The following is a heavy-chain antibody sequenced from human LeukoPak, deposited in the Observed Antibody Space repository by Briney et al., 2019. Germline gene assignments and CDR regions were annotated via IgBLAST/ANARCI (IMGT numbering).Heavy chain of an antibody. CDR3: AKFQASGDAPDDAFDI. CDR2: ISGSGGST. Sequence: ETLSLTCAVYGGSFSGYYWSWIRQPPGKGLEWVSAISGSGGSTYYADSVKGRFTISRDNSKNTLYLQMNSLRAEDTAVYYCAKFQASGDAPDDAFDIWGQGTMVTVSS. V-gene: IGHV3-23*01. J-gene: IGHJ3*02. CDR1: GGSFSGYY. D-gene: IGHD5-24*01.